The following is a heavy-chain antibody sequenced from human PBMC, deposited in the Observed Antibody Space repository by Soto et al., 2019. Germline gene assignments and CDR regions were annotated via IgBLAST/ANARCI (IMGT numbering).Heavy chain of an antibody. CDR3: ARSYSNYVGYFDY. D-gene: IGHD4-4*01. V-gene: IGHV3-30-3*01. CDR2: ISYDGSNK. Sequence: ESGGGVVQPGRSLRLSCAASGFTFSSYAMHWVRQAPGKGLEWVAVISYDGSNKYYADSVKGRFTISRDNSKNTLYLQMNSLRAEDTAVYYCARSYSNYVGYFDYWGQGTLVTVSS. CDR1: GFTFSSYA. J-gene: IGHJ4*02.